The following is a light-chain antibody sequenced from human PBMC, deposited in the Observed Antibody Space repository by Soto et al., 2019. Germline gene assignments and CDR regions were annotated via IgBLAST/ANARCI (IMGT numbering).Light chain of an antibody. CDR1: QSVGSD. CDR3: QHYSSFPYT. J-gene: IGKJ2*01. CDR2: GAS. Sequence: EIVMTQSPATLSVYPGERATLSCRASQSVGSDLVWYRQKPGQAPRLLIYGASNRATGVPDRFSGSGSGTVFTLTISSLQPDDFATYYCQHYSSFPYTFGQGTKVDIK. V-gene: IGKV3-15*01.